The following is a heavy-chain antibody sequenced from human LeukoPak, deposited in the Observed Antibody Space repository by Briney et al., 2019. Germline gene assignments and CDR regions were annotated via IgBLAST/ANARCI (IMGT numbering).Heavy chain of an antibody. Sequence: SETLSLTCAVSGGSISSSNWWSWVRPPPGKGLEWIGEIYHSGSTNYNPSLKSRVTISVDMSKNQFSLKLSSVTAADTAVYYCVTTDAGYWGQGTLVTVSS. CDR1: GGSISSSNW. J-gene: IGHJ4*02. CDR2: IYHSGST. D-gene: IGHD1-14*01. CDR3: VTTDAGY. V-gene: IGHV4-4*02.